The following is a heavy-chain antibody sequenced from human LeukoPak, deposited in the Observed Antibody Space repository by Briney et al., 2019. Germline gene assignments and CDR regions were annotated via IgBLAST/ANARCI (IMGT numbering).Heavy chain of an antibody. J-gene: IGHJ4*02. CDR3: AKDLRNGDNYGFLDY. CDR2: INSDGSST. D-gene: IGHD4/OR15-4a*01. Sequence: GGSLRLSCAASGFTFSSYWMHWVRQAPGKGLVWVSRINSDGSSTSYADSVKGRFTISRDNAKNTLYLQMNSLRVEDTAIYYCAKDLRNGDNYGFLDYWGQGTLVTVSP. V-gene: IGHV3-74*01. CDR1: GFTFSSYW.